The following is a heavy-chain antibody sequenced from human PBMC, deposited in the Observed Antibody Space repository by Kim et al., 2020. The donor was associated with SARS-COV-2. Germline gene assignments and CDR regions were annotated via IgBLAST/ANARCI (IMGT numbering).Heavy chain of an antibody. CDR3: ARGLGNSGYVYWD. V-gene: IGHV1-8*01. CDR2: INANSGYT. Sequence: ASVKVSCKASGYDFSNYDISWVRQATGQGLEWMGWINANSGYTGYAQKLQGRVSMTRNASIATVYMELSSLKSEDTAVYYCARGLGNSGYVYWDWGQGTLITVSS. J-gene: IGHJ4*02. CDR1: GYDFSNYD. D-gene: IGHD5-12*01.